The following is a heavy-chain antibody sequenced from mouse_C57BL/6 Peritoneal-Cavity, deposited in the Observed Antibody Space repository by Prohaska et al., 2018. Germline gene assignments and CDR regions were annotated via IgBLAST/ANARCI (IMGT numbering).Heavy chain of an antibody. CDR3: ARVGFAY. CDR2: IDPPDSYT. V-gene: IGHV1-59*01. Sequence: QRPGQGLEWIGVIDPPDSYTNYNQKFKGKATLTVDTSSSTAYMQLSSLTSEDSAVYYCARVGFAYWGQGTLVTVSA. J-gene: IGHJ3*01.